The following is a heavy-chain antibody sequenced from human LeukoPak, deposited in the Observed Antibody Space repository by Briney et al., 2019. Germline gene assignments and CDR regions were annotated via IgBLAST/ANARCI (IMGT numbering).Heavy chain of an antibody. CDR1: GGSVRNSTYY. D-gene: IGHD1-14*01. V-gene: IGHV4-39*07. Sequence: SETLSLTCSVSGGSVRNSTYYWGWIRQPPGKGLEWVGHIYYSGSSFYNPSLRSRVTISGDASKNQFSLKLNSVTDADTAVYYCARGTGGTTDSFDYWGQGTLVAVSS. CDR2: IYYSGSS. CDR3: ARGTGGTTDSFDY. J-gene: IGHJ4*02.